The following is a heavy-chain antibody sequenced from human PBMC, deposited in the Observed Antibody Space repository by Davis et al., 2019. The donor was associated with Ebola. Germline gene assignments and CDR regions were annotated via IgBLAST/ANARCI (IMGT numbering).Heavy chain of an antibody. Sequence: ASVKVSCKASGYTFTNYGITWVRQAPGQGLEWMGWINPHNGNTNYAQNVQGRVIMTSDIATTTAYMEVGSLRSDDTAVYYCARNILNCISTSCYGVTAFDIWGQGTMVTVSS. CDR1: GYTFTNYG. CDR2: INPHNGNT. CDR3: ARNILNCISTSCYGVTAFDI. D-gene: IGHD2-2*01. J-gene: IGHJ3*02. V-gene: IGHV1-18*04.